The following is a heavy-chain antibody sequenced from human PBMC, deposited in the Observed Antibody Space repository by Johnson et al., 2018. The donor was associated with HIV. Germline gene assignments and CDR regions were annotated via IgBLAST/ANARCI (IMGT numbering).Heavy chain of an antibody. J-gene: IGHJ3*02. CDR2: IKSKTDGGTT. CDR1: GFTFDDYG. V-gene: IGHV3-15*01. Sequence: EVQLVESGGGLIQPGGSLRLSCAASGFTFDDYGMSWVRQAPGKGLEWVSGIKSKTDGGTTDYAAPVKGRFTISRDDSKSTLYLQMNSLKTEDTAVYYCTTDHESVSYPSTSVRWDDAFDIWGQGTMVTVSS. CDR3: TTDHESVSYPSTSVRWDDAFDI. D-gene: IGHD3-10*02.